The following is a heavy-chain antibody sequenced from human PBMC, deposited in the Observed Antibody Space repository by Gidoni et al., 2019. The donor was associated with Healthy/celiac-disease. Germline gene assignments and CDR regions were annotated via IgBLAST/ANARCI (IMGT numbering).Heavy chain of an antibody. D-gene: IGHD6-13*01. J-gene: IGHJ6*02. CDR2: MNPNSGNT. V-gene: IGHV1-8*01. CDR3: ARFRTKYSSSWYYYGMDV. Sequence: QVQLVQSGAEVKKPGASVKVSCKASGYPFTSYAINWVRQATGQGLEWMGWMNPNSGNTGYAQKFQGRVTMTRNTSISTAYMELSSLRSEDTAVYYCARFRTKYSSSWYYYGMDVWGQGTTVTVSS. CDR1: GYPFTSYA.